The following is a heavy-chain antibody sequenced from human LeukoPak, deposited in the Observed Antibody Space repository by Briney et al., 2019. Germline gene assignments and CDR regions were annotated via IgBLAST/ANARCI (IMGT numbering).Heavy chain of an antibody. D-gene: IGHD2-2*01. J-gene: IGHJ6*03. Sequence: ASVKVSCKASGYTFTGYYMHWVRQAPGQGLEWMGWINPNSGGTNYAQKFQGRVTMTRDTSISTAYMELSRLRSDDTAVYYCARVLGDQLPYYYYYMDVWGKGTTVTVSS. CDR3: ARVLGDQLPYYYYYMDV. V-gene: IGHV1-2*02. CDR2: INPNSGGT. CDR1: GYTFTGYY.